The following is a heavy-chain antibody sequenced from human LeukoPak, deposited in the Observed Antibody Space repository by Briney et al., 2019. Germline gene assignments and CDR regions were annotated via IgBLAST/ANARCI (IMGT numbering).Heavy chain of an antibody. D-gene: IGHD4-17*01. CDR3: ARGSGIGDYFPPDDAFDI. J-gene: IGHJ3*02. CDR1: GYTFTSYG. Sequence: AGSLRLSCAASGYTFTSYGISWVRQAPGQGLEWMGWISAYNGNTNYAQKLQGRVTMTTDTSTSTAYMELRSLRSDDTAVYYCARGSGIGDYFPPDDAFDIWGQGTMVTVSS. CDR2: ISAYNGNT. V-gene: IGHV1-18*01.